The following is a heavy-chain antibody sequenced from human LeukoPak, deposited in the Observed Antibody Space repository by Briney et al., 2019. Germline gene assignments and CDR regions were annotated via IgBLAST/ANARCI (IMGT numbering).Heavy chain of an antibody. J-gene: IGHJ4*02. V-gene: IGHV3-23*01. CDR1: GFTFSNYA. CDR3: AKRGRDTNGCPYYFDY. Sequence: PGGFLRLSCLASGFTFSNYAMSWVRQAPGKGLEWVSGITISGRTAYHADSVKGRFTISRDNFKNTLYLQMNSLRAEDTAVYYCAKRGRDTNGCPYYFDYWGQGTLVTVSS. CDR2: ITISGRTA. D-gene: IGHD2-8*01.